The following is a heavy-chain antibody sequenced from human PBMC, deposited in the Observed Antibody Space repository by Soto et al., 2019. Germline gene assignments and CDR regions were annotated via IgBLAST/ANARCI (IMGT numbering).Heavy chain of an antibody. CDR2: ISYDGSNK. V-gene: IGHV3-30-3*01. J-gene: IGHJ4*02. CDR1: GFTFSSYA. D-gene: IGHD3-22*01. Sequence: GGSLRLSCAASGFTFSSYAMHWVRQAPGKGLEWVAVISYDGSNKYYADSVKGRFTISRDNSKNTLYLQMNSLRAEDTAVYYCARERGLWGMGDSSGYYFFGDFDYWGQGTLVTSPQ. CDR3: ARERGLWGMGDSSGYYFFGDFDY.